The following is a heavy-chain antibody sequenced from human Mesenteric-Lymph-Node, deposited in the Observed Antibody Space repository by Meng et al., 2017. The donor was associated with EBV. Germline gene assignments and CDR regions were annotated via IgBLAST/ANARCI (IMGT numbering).Heavy chain of an antibody. CDR3: TRALGDSTAY. V-gene: IGHV3-21*01. J-gene: IGHJ4*02. CDR2: IFTSGNI. Sequence: EVQLVESGGGLVKPGGSLRLSCAASGFPFSSYSMNWVRQAPGKGLEWVSSIFTSGNIYYADSVKGRFTISRDNAKNSLYLLMNNLRVEDTAVYYCTRALGDSTAYWGQGTLVTVCS. D-gene: IGHD3-16*01. CDR1: GFPFSSYS.